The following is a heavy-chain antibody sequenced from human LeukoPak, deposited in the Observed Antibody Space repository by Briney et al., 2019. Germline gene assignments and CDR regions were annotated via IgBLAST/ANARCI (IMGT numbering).Heavy chain of an antibody. CDR2: ISESGSGT. CDR1: GLTFSRYA. D-gene: IGHD3-10*01. V-gene: IGHV3-23*01. J-gene: IGHJ4*02. CDR3: AKSWWFGELPYYFDY. Sequence: GGSLRLSCAVSGLTFSRYAMSWVRQAPGKGLEWVSAISESGSGTYYADSVKGRFTISRDNSKDTLSLQMNSLRAEDTAVYYCAKSWWFGELPYYFDYWGQGTLVTVSS.